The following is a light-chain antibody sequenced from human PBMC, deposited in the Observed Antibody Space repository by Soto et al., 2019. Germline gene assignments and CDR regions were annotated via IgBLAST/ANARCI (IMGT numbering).Light chain of an antibody. Sequence: EIVLTQPPGTLSLSPGERATLSCRASQSVSSSYLAWYQQKPGQAPRLLIYGASSRATGIPDRFSGSGSGTDFTLTISRLVPEDFAMYYCQQYTSSPPLTFGGGTKVEIK. J-gene: IGKJ4*01. CDR2: GAS. CDR3: QQYTSSPPLT. V-gene: IGKV3-20*01. CDR1: QSVSSSY.